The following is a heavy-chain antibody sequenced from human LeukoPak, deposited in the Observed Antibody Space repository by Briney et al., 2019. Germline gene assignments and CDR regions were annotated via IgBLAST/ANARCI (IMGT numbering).Heavy chain of an antibody. J-gene: IGHJ4*02. CDR1: GFSFSSYG. V-gene: IGHV3-30*02. CDR3: AKDSSDYYFDY. D-gene: IGHD3-22*01. CDR2: IWYDEITK. Sequence: GGSLRLSCAGSGFSFSSYGMHWVRQAPGKGLEWLAFIWYDEITKNYADSVKGRFTISRDNSKNTLYVQLNSLRPDDTAVYYCAKDSSDYYFDYWGQGTLVTVSS.